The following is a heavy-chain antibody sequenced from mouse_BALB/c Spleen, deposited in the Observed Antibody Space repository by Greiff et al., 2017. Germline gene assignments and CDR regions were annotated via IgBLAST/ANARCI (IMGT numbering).Heavy chain of an antibody. CDR2: IRNKANGYTT. J-gene: IGHJ1*01. CDR3: ARDMRGGNFDV. Sequence: EVMLVESGGGLVQPGGSLRLSCATSGFTFTDYYMSWVRQPPGKALEWLGFIRNKANGYTTEYSASVKGRFTISRDNSQSILYLQMNTLRAEDSATYYFARDMRGGNFDVWGAGTTVTVSS. CDR1: GFTFTDYY. V-gene: IGHV7-3*02.